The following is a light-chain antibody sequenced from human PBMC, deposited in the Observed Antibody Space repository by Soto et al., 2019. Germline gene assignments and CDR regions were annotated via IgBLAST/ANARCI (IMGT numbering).Light chain of an antibody. J-gene: IGKJ1*01. CDR2: QAS. CDR1: QSISDS. CDR3: QQYNGYWT. Sequence: DIQMNQSPSTLSASVGDRVTITCRASQSISDSLAWYQQKPGKAPKLLIYQASSLKSGVPSRFSGRGSGTDCPLTISSLQPDAFATYYCQQYNGYWTFGQGTKVEIK. V-gene: IGKV1-5*03.